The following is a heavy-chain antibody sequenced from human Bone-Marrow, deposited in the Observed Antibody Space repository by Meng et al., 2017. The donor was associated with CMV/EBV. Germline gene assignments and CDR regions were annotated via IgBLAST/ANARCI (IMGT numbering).Heavy chain of an antibody. D-gene: IGHD2-15*01. CDR1: STYY. CDR3: ARDRVIVVVADRSRRRNWFDP. Sequence: STYYWGWIRQTPGKGLEWIGSIHYTGSTSYNPSLKSRVTMSLDTSKNQFSLSLRSVTAADTAVYYCARDRVIVVVADRSRRRNWFDPWGQGTLVTVSS. CDR2: IHYTGST. V-gene: IGHV4-39*07. J-gene: IGHJ5*02.